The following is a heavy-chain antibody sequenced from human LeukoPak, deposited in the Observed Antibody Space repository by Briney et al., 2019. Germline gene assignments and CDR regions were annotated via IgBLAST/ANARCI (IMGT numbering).Heavy chain of an antibody. J-gene: IGHJ3*02. CDR3: AKNDILTGYFFGAFDT. D-gene: IGHD3-9*01. Sequence: GGSLRLSCAASGFTFSSYAMSWVRQAPGKGLEWVSAISGSGGSTYYADSVKGRFTISRDNSKNTLYLQMNSLRAEDTAVYYCAKNDILTGYFFGAFDTWGQGTMVTVSS. CDR1: GFTFSSYA. V-gene: IGHV3-23*01. CDR2: ISGSGGST.